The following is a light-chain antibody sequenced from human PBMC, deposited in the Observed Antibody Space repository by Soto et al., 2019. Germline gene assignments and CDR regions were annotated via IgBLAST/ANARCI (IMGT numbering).Light chain of an antibody. CDR1: QSVSSSF. J-gene: IGKJ1*01. CDR3: QQYANSRT. CDR2: GAS. V-gene: IGKV3-20*01. Sequence: EIVLTQSPGTLSLSSGERATLSCRASQSVSSSFLAWYQQKPGQAPRLLIYGASSRATGIPDRFSGSGSGTDFTLTISRLEPEDFALYYCQQYANSRTFGQGTKVEIK.